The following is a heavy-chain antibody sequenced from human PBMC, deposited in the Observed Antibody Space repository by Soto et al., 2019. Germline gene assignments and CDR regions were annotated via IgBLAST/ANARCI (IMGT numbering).Heavy chain of an antibody. CDR3: ARGLYNPSDY. J-gene: IGHJ4*02. Sequence: QVQLVQSGAEVKKPGASVKVSCKASGYTFTSYAIHWVRQAPGQRLEWMGWIHAGNGNTKYSQKFQGRVTITRDTSASTAYMELSSLRSEDTAVYYCARGLYNPSDYWGQGTLVTVSS. D-gene: IGHD1-20*01. CDR1: GYTFTSYA. V-gene: IGHV1-3*01. CDR2: IHAGNGNT.